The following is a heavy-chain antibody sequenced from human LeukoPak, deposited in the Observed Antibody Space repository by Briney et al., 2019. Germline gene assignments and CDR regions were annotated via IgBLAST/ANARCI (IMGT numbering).Heavy chain of an antibody. D-gene: IGHD6-13*01. CDR3: AREVSKITETGRLFFHYFDP. V-gene: IGHV4-39*07. CDR1: GDSISSSSYY. J-gene: IGHJ5*02. CDR2: IYYSGSPH. Sequence: SETLSLICSLSGDSISSSSYYWGWIRQPPGKGLEWIGSIYYSGSPHYYNPSLKSRVTMSLDTSKNQFSLKLTSVTAADTAVYYCAREVSKITETGRLFFHYFDPWGPGTLVTVSS.